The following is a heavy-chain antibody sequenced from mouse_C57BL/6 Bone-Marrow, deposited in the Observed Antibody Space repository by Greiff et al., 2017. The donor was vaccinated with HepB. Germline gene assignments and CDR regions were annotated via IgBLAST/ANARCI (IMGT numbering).Heavy chain of an antibody. J-gene: IGHJ2*01. D-gene: IGHD2-5*01. V-gene: IGHV1-82*01. Sequence: QVQLQQSGPELVKPGASVKISCKASGYAFSSSWMNWVKQRPGRGLERIGRIYPGDGDTNYNGKFKGKATLTADKSSSTAYMQLSSLTSEDSAVYFCAGEGGYYSNHYFDYWGQGTTLTVSA. CDR2: IYPGDGDT. CDR1: GYAFSSSW. CDR3: AGEGGYYSNHYFDY.